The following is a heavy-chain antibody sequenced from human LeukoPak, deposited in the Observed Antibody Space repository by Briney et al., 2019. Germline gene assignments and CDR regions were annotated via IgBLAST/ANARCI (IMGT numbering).Heavy chain of an antibody. V-gene: IGHV1-69*13. J-gene: IGHJ4*02. D-gene: IGHD5-12*01. Sequence: SVKVSCKASGGTFISYAISWVRQAPGQGLEWMGGIIPIFGTANYAQKFQGRVTITADESTSTAYMELSSLRSEDTAVYYCARVSGYDRVFDYWGQGTLVTVSS. CDR2: IIPIFGTA. CDR3: ARVSGYDRVFDY. CDR1: GGTFISYA.